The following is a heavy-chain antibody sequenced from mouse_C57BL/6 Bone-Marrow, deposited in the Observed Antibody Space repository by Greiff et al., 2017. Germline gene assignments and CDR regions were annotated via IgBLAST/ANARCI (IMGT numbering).Heavy chain of an antibody. CDR1: GYTFTSYW. D-gene: IGHD2-5*01. J-gene: IGHJ1*03. CDR3: ARPYYSNYWYFEV. V-gene: IGHV1-55*01. CDR2: IYPGSGST. Sequence: QVQLQQPGAELVKPGASVKMSCKASGYTFTSYWITWVKQRPGQGLEWIGDIYPGSGSTNYNEKFKSKATLTGDTSSRTAYMQLSSLTSEDAAVYYGARPYYSNYWYFEVWDKGTTVTVSS.